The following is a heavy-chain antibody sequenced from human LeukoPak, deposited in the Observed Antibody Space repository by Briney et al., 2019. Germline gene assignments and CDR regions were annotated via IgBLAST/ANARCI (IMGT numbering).Heavy chain of an antibody. CDR1: VFTFNSYA. Sequence: GGSLRPSCAASVFTFNSYAMYWVRQAPGKGLEWVSGVFGSGGSAHYVDSVKGRFTISRDNSKNTVYLQIDSLKVADTAVYYCGKTPTGYSSGRYPGWPVDYWGQGTLVTVSS. V-gene: IGHV3-23*01. CDR2: VFGSGGSA. J-gene: IGHJ4*02. D-gene: IGHD3-22*01. CDR3: GKTPTGYSSGRYPGWPVDY.